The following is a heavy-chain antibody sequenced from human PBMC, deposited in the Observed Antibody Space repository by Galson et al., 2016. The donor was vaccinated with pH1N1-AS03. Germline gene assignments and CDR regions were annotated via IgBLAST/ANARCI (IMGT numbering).Heavy chain of an antibody. CDR3: AKDIGVLRVYTEGPFHY. J-gene: IGHJ4*02. CDR1: GFSFDDYA. V-gene: IGHV3-9*01. CDR2: ISWNSDKI. Sequence: SLRLSCAASGFSFDDYAMHWVRQAPGKGLEWVSSISWNSDKITYADSVKGRFTISRDNAKHSLYLEMNSLRAEDTALYYCAKDIGVLRVYTEGPFHYWGPGTLVTVSS. D-gene: IGHD2-8*01.